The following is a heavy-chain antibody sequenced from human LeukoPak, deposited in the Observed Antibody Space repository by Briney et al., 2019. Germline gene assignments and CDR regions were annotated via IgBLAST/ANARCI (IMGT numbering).Heavy chain of an antibody. J-gene: IGHJ4*02. D-gene: IGHD3-9*01. CDR2: ISAYNGNT. V-gene: IGHV1-18*01. CDR1: GYTFTSYG. Sequence: ASVKVSCKASGYTFTSYGISWVRQAPGQGLEWMGWISAYNGNTNYAQKLQGRVTMTTDTPTSTAYMELRSLRSDDTAVYYCARWYYDILTGYYRPFDYWGQGTLVTVSS. CDR3: ARWYYDILTGYYRPFDY.